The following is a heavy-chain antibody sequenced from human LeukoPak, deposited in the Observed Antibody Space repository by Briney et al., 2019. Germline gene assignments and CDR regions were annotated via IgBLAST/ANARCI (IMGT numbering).Heavy chain of an antibody. D-gene: IGHD6-19*01. J-gene: IGHJ4*02. CDR2: ISGSGGST. CDR3: AKDDPEQWLAQATDY. CDR1: GFTFSSYA. V-gene: IGHV3-23*01. Sequence: GGSLRLSCAASGFTFSSYAMSWVRQAPGKGLEWVSAISGSGGSTCYADSVKGRFTISRDNSKNTLYLQMNSLRAEDTAVYYCAKDDPEQWLAQATDYWGQGTLVTVSS.